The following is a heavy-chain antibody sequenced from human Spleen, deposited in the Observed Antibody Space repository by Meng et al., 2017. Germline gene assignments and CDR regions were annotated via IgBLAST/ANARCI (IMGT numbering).Heavy chain of an antibody. V-gene: IGHV4-34*01. D-gene: IGHD4-11*01. CDR2: INHSGST. CDR1: GGSFSDYY. Sequence: LQQWAAGLLKPSETLSLAFVVSGGSFSDYYWSWIRQPPGKGLEWIVEINHSGSTTYNPSLASRATISVDTSQNNLSLKLSSVTAADSAVYYCARGPTTMAHDFDYWGQGTLVTVSS. CDR3: ARGPTTMAHDFDY. J-gene: IGHJ4*02.